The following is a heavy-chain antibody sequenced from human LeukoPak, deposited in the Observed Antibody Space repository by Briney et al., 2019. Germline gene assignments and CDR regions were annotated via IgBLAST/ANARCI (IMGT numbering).Heavy chain of an antibody. D-gene: IGHD2-8*01. CDR2: IYYSGST. CDR3: ARVGVGAVYALWYFDL. V-gene: IGHV4-59*01. J-gene: IGHJ2*01. Sequence: SETLSLTCTVSGGSISSYYWSWIRQPPGKGLEWIGYIYYSGSTNYNPSLKSRVTISVDTSKNQFSLKLSSVTAADTAVYYCARVGVGAVYALWYFDLWGRGTLVTVSS. CDR1: GGSISSYY.